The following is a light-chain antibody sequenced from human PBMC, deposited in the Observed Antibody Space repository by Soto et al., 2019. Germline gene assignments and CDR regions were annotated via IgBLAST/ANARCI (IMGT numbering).Light chain of an antibody. Sequence: DIQMTQSPSSLSASVGDRVTITCRASPDIGSHLAWYQQKPEKAPKSLIYFASTLQSGIRSRFGASGPGTDFTLTSSSLQPVDFATYYCQQFRSFPITFGQGTRLEIK. J-gene: IGKJ5*01. V-gene: IGKV1D-16*01. CDR3: QQFRSFPIT. CDR2: FAS. CDR1: PDIGSH.